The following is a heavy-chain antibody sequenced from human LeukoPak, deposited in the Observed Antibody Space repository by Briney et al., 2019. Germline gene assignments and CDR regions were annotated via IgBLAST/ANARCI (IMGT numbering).Heavy chain of an antibody. CDR1: GGTFGSYA. J-gene: IGHJ4*02. Sequence: SVKVSCKASGGTFGSYAISWVRQAPGQGLEWMGGIIPIFGTANYAQKFQGRVTITADESTSTAYMELSSLRSEDTAVYYCARLEITTVTTSDYWGQGTLVTVSS. D-gene: IGHD4-17*01. V-gene: IGHV1-69*13. CDR2: IIPIFGTA. CDR3: ARLEITTVTTSDY.